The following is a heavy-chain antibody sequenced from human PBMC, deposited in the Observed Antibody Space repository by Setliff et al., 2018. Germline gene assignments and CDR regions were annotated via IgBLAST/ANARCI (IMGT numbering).Heavy chain of an antibody. V-gene: IGHV3-49*04. D-gene: IGHD2-15*01. CDR2: IRSKAYGGTT. CDR3: TRDPAEDG. J-gene: IGHJ6*04. Sequence: GGSLRLSCTASGFTFGDYAMSWVRQAPGKGLEWVGFIRSKAYGGTTEYAASVKGRFTISRDDSKSIACLQMNSLKTEDTAVYYCTRDPAEDGWGKGTTVTVSS. CDR1: GFTFGDYA.